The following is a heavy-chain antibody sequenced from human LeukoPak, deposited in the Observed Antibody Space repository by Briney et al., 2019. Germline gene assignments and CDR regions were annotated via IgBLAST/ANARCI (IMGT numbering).Heavy chain of an antibody. D-gene: IGHD1-26*01. J-gene: IGHJ4*01. V-gene: IGHV3-23*01. CDR2: ISGSGGTT. CDR3: AKDTVVGATTNLVDY. CDR1: GFTFSSYA. Sequence: GGSLRLSCAASGFTFSSYAMNWVRHAPGKGLEWVSAISGSGGTTYYADSVKGRFTISRDNSKNTLYLQMNSLGAEDTAVYYCAKDTVVGATTNLVDYWGPGTLVTVSP.